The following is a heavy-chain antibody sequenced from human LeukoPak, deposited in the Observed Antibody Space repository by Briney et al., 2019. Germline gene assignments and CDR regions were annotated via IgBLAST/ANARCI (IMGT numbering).Heavy chain of an antibody. Sequence: GGSLRLSCAASELTFSSFAMTWVRQAPGKGLEWVSGISGSGSTTYYADSVKGRFTISRDNSKNTLYLQMNSLRVEDTAIYYCAKGGRWDYYDSSHWGQGTMVTVSS. CDR1: ELTFSSFA. CDR2: ISGSGSTT. D-gene: IGHD3-22*01. J-gene: IGHJ3*01. CDR3: AKGGRWDYYDSSH. V-gene: IGHV3-23*01.